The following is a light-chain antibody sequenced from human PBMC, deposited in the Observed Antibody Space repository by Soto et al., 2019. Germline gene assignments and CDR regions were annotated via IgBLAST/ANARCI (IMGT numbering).Light chain of an antibody. CDR3: QQYNDWPRT. V-gene: IGKV3-15*01. CDR1: QSVSSN. CDR2: GAS. J-gene: IGKJ2*01. Sequence: EIVLTQSPATLSVSPGERATLSCRASQSVSSNLVWYQQKAGQAPRLLIYGASTRATGIPARVSGSGSGTEFSLTISSLQSEEFAVYYCQQYNDWPRTFGQGTKLEI.